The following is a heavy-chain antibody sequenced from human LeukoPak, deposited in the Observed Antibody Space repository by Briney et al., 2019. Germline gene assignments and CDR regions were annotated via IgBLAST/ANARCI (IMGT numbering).Heavy chain of an antibody. D-gene: IGHD3-22*01. Sequence: QPGGSLRLSCVASGFSFSNYWMHWVRQAPGKGLVWVSRINTDGSATDYADSVKGRFTISRDSAKNTLYLQMSSLRAEDTAVYYCARWDSSGYYSLDYWGQGTLVTVSS. J-gene: IGHJ4*02. CDR1: GFSFSNYW. V-gene: IGHV3-74*01. CDR2: INTDGSAT. CDR3: ARWDSSGYYSLDY.